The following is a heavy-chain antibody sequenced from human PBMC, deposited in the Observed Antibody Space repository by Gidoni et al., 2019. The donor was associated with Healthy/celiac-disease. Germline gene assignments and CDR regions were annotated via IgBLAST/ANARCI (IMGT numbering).Heavy chain of an antibody. D-gene: IGHD3-10*01. Sequence: QVQLVESGGGLVKPGGSRRLTCAASGFTFSDDYISWILQVPWKGLEWVSYISSSSSYTNYADSVKGRFTISRDNAKNSLYLQMNSLRAEDTAVYYCARDEDTMVRGRHAFDIWGQGTMVTVSS. CDR2: ISSSSSYT. V-gene: IGHV3-11*05. J-gene: IGHJ3*02. CDR1: GFTFSDDY. CDR3: ARDEDTMVRGRHAFDI.